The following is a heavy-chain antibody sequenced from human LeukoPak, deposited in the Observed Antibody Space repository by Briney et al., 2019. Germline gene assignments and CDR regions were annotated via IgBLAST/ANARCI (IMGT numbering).Heavy chain of an antibody. D-gene: IGHD1-26*01. CDR3: ARHLPDLYSGSYFPDY. CDR1: GYRFTSYW. CDR2: IYPGDSDT. V-gene: IGHV5-51*01. Sequence: PGESLKISCKGSGYRFTSYWIGWVRPMPGKGLGWMGIIYPGDSDTRYRPSFQGQVTISADKSISTAYLQWSSLKASDTAMYYCARHLPDLYSGSYFPDYWGQGTLVTVSS. J-gene: IGHJ4*02.